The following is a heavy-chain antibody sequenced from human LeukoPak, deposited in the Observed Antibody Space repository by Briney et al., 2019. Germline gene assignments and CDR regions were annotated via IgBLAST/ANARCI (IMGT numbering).Heavy chain of an antibody. CDR1: GFTFNSYA. CDR3: ARGRCSSTSCFFDY. J-gene: IGHJ4*02. Sequence: GGSLRLSCTASGFTFNSYAMHWVRQAPGKGLEWVAVISHDGSIKSYADSVKGRFTISRDYSKNTLYLQMNSLRAEDTAVYYCARGRCSSTSCFFDYWGQGTLVTVSS. CDR2: ISHDGSIK. V-gene: IGHV3-30-3*01. D-gene: IGHD2-2*01.